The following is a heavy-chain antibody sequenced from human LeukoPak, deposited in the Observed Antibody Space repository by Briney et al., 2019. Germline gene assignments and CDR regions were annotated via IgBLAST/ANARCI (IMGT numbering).Heavy chain of an antibody. CDR3: GRDLVDY. CDR2: INPNSGGT. CDR1: GYTFTGYY. Sequence: ASVKVSCKSSGYTFTGYYLHRERLAPEQGLEGMGWINPNSGGTNYAQKYQGRVTMHRDTSLRPEYLELNRLRYDDTCLYDCGRDLVDYWDQGTVIPVS. J-gene: IGHJ4*02. V-gene: IGHV1-2*02. D-gene: IGHD3-16*01.